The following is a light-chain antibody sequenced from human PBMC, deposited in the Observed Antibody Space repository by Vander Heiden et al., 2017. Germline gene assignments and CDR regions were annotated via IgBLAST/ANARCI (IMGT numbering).Light chain of an antibody. V-gene: IGLV3-1*01. J-gene: IGLJ2*01. Sequence: SHALTHPPSVSVSPGQTASITCSGDKLGDKYACWYQQKPRQSPVLVIYQDSKRPSGIPERFSGSNSGNTATLTISGTQAKDEADYYCQAWDSSTTIGVFGGGTKLTVL. CDR2: QDS. CDR1: KLGDKY. CDR3: QAWDSSTTIGV.